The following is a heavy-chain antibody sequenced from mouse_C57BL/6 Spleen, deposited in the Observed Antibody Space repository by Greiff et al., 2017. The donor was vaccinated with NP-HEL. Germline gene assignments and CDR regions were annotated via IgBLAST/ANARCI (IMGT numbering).Heavy chain of an antibody. Sequence: QVQLQQSGPELVKPGASVKLSCKASGYTFTSYDINWVKQRPGQGLEWIGWIYPRDGSTKYNEKFKGKATLTVDTSSSTAYMELHSLTSEDSAVYFCARRGMITANYFDYWGQGTTLTVSS. J-gene: IGHJ2*01. CDR1: GYTFTSYD. D-gene: IGHD2-4*01. CDR3: ARRGMITANYFDY. CDR2: IYPRDGST. V-gene: IGHV1-85*01.